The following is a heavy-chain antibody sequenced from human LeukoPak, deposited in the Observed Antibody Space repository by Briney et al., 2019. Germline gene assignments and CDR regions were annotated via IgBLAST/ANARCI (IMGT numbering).Heavy chain of an antibody. D-gene: IGHD3-3*01. V-gene: IGHV1-8*01. CDR2: MNPNSGNT. Sequence: ASVKVSCKASGYTFTSYDINWVRQATGQGLEWMGWMNPNSGNTGYPQKFQGRVTMTRNTSISTAYMELSSLRSEDTAVYYCARAPTYYDFWSSEYYFDYWGQGTLVTASS. J-gene: IGHJ4*02. CDR3: ARAPTYYDFWSSEYYFDY. CDR1: GYTFTSYD.